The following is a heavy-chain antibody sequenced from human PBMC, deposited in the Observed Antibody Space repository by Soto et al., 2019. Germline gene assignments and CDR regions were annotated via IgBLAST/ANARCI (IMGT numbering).Heavy chain of an antibody. CDR2: ISNDGNHK. J-gene: IGHJ4*02. CDR3: ARDPILGYCTTGICNTFAY. V-gene: IGHV3-30-3*01. CDR1: GFTFRIYA. Sequence: PGGSLRLSCAVSGFTFRIYAMHWVRQAPGKGLEWVAVISNDGNHKYYADSVKGRFTISRDSSKNTMYLQMNSLSTEETAVYYCARDPILGYCTTGICNTFAYWGQGTPVTVSS. D-gene: IGHD2-8*01.